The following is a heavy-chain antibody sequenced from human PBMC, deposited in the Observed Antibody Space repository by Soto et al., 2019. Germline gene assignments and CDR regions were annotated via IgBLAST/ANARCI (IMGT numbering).Heavy chain of an antibody. Sequence: QVQLVESGGGVVQPGRSLRLSCAASGFTFSSYGMHWVRQAPGKGLEWVAVISYDGSNKYYADSVKGRFTISRDNSKNTLYLQMNSLIAEETAVYYCAKYPHYSKGPHIYDYYYYIDVWGKGTTVTVSS. CDR3: AKYPHYSKGPHIYDYYYYIDV. J-gene: IGHJ6*03. CDR1: GFTFSSYG. CDR2: ISYDGSNK. V-gene: IGHV3-30*18. D-gene: IGHD4-4*01.